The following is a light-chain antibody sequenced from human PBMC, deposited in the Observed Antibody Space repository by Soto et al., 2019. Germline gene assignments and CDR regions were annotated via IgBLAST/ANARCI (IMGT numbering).Light chain of an antibody. CDR1: SSNIGAGYD. Sequence: QSVLPQPPSVSGAPGQRVTISCTGSSSNIGAGYDVHWYQQLPGTAPKLVIYGNNNRPSGVPDRFSGSKSGTSASLAITGLQAEDEADYYCQSYDSSLSGVIFGGGTKLTVL. V-gene: IGLV1-40*01. CDR3: QSYDSSLSGVI. J-gene: IGLJ2*01. CDR2: GNN.